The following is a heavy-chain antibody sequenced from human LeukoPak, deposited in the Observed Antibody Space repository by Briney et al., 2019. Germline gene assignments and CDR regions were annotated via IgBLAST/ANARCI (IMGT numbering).Heavy chain of an antibody. CDR3: ARVAVVTRFDY. CDR2: IYYSGST. J-gene: IGHJ4*02. D-gene: IGHD3-22*01. V-gene: IGHV4-59*08. CDR1: GGSISSYY. Sequence: SETLSLTCTVSGGSISSYYWSWIRQPPGKGLEWIGYIYYSGSTNYNPSLKSRVTISVDTSKNHFSLKLSSVTAADTAVYYCARVAVVTRFDYWGQGTLVTVSS.